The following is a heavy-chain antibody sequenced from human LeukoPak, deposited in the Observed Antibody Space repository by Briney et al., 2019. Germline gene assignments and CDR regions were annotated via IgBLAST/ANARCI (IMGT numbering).Heavy chain of an antibody. D-gene: IGHD2-21*02. V-gene: IGHV5-51*01. J-gene: IGHJ4*02. CDR2: IYPDDSDT. CDR3: ARRGDSDFRID. CDR1: RHSFHSQW. Sequence: GESLKISCKGPRHSFHSQWIGWVRQMPGKGLEWMGIIYPDDSDTRYSASFQGQVTISADKSISTAYLQWNSLEASDSAVYYCARRGDSDFRIDWGQGTLVTVSS.